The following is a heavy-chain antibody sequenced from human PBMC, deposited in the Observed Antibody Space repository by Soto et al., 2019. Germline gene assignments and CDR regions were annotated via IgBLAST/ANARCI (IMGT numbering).Heavy chain of an antibody. V-gene: IGHV1-18*01. CDR2: ISSHTGKT. D-gene: IGHD5-12*01. CDR3: ARDLPFVATTSRPGIDY. CDR1: GFPFASYG. J-gene: IGHJ4*02. Sequence: QVHLLQSGAEVKKPGASVKVSCKASGFPFASYGISWVRQAPGRGLEWLGWISSHTGKTSYAQNVQGRVTLTTDTSTSTAYMDLRTLRSDDSAVYYCARDLPFVATTSRPGIDYWGQGTLVTVSS.